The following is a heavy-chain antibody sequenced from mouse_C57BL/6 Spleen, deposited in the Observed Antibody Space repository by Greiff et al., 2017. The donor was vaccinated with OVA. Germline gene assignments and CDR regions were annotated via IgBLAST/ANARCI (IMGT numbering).Heavy chain of an antibody. CDR1: GYSITSGYD. CDR2: ISYSGST. D-gene: IGHD3-3*01. CDR3: ARDLGTDWYFDV. V-gene: IGHV3-1*01. J-gene: IGHJ1*03. Sequence: EVQLVESGPGMVKPSQSLSLTCTVTGYSITSGYDWHWIRHFPGNKLEWMGYISYSGSTNYNPSLKSRISITHDTSKNHFFLKLNSVTTEDTATYYCARDLGTDWYFDVWGTGTTVTVSS.